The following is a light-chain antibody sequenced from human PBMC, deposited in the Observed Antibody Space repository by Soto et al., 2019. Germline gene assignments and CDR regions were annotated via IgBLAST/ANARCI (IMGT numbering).Light chain of an antibody. CDR1: GNDVGAYNY. V-gene: IGLV2-11*01. J-gene: IGLJ1*01. CDR2: GVV. Sequence: ALTKPRSVPGSPGQSVTISCTGTGNDVGAYNYVSWYQQHPGSPPKLLIYGVVRWPSGVPDRFSGSKSGNTASLTISGLQAEDEADYFCCSYAGGYTYLFGTGTKVTVL. CDR3: CSYAGGYTYL.